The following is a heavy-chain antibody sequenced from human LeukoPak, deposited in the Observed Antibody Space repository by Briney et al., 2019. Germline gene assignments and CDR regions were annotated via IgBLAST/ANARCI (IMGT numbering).Heavy chain of an antibody. CDR1: GYTFTSYG. Sequence: ASVKVSCKASGYTFTSYGISWVRQAPGQGLEWMGWISAYNGNTNYAQKLQGRVTMTTDTSTSTAYMELRSLRSDDTAVYYCARALKDGDIVVVPAAMPYDYWGQGTLVTVSS. CDR2: ISAYNGNT. CDR3: ARALKDGDIVVVPAAMPYDY. V-gene: IGHV1-18*01. J-gene: IGHJ4*02. D-gene: IGHD2-2*01.